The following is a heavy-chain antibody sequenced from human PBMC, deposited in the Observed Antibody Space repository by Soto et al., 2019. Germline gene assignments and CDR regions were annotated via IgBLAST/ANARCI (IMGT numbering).Heavy chain of an antibody. CDR1: GFTVSSNY. CDR2: IYSGGST. Sequence: EVQLVESGGGLVQPGGSLRLFCAASGFTVSSNYMSWVRQAPGKGLEWVSVIYSGGSTYYADSVKGRFTISRDNSKNTLYLQMNSLRAEDTAVYYCARTGGWLQLGLDYWGQGTLVTVSS. J-gene: IGHJ4*02. CDR3: ARTGGWLQLGLDY. D-gene: IGHD5-12*01. V-gene: IGHV3-66*01.